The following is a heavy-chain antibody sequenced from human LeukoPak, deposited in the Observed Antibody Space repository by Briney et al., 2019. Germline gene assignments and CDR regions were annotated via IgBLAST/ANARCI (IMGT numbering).Heavy chain of an antibody. CDR3: ARDRGNYFDY. D-gene: IGHD1-26*01. J-gene: IGHJ4*02. Sequence: SVKVSCKASGYTFTSYDINWVRQAPGQGLEWMGGIIPIFGTANYAQKFQGRVTITADESTSTAYMELSSLRSEDTAVYYCARDRGNYFDYWGQGTLVTVSS. CDR1: GYTFTSYD. V-gene: IGHV1-69*13. CDR2: IIPIFGTA.